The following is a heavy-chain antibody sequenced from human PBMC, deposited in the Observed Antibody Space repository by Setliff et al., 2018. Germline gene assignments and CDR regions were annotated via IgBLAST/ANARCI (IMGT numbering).Heavy chain of an antibody. CDR2: ISSNSSTI. D-gene: IGHD6-25*01. CDR1: GFTFSSYT. Sequence: PGGSLRLSCAASGFTFSSYTMNWVRQAPGKGLEWISYISSNSSTIYYADSMKGRFTISRDNAKNSLYLQMNSLRAEDAAVYYCAKHVLSSGWPTDAFDFWGQGTMVTVSS. V-gene: IGHV3-48*01. CDR3: AKHVLSSGWPTDAFDF. J-gene: IGHJ3*01.